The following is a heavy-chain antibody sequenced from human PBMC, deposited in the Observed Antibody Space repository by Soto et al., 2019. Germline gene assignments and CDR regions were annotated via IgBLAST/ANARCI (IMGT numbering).Heavy chain of an antibody. CDR1: GFTFSSYA. Sequence: EGSLRLSCAASGFTFSSYAMHWVRQAPGKGLARVAVISYDGSNKYYADSVKGRFTISRDNSKNTLYLQMNSLRAEDTAVYYCARVHEADSGGSFDYWGQGTLVTVSS. D-gene: IGHD1-26*01. V-gene: IGHV3-30-3*01. CDR3: ARVHEADSGGSFDY. J-gene: IGHJ4*02. CDR2: ISYDGSNK.